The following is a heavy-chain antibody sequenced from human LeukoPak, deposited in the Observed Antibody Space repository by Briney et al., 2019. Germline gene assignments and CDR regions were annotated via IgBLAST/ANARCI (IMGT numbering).Heavy chain of an antibody. J-gene: IGHJ5*02. Sequence: SVTVSCKASGGTFSSYAISWVRQAPGQGLEWMGGIIPIFGTANYAQKFQGRVTITADESTSTAYMELSSLKSEDTAVYYCASSPTDLDIIVREFWWFDPWGQGTLVTVSS. CDR3: ASSPTDLDIIVREFWWFDP. CDR2: IIPIFGTA. CDR1: GGTFSSYA. V-gene: IGHV1-69*13. D-gene: IGHD1-26*01.